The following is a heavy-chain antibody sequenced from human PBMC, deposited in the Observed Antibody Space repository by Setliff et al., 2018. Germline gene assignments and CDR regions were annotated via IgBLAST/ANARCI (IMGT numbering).Heavy chain of an antibody. CDR1: GFTFSNYG. Sequence: GGSLRLSCVASGFTFSNYGMHWVRQAPGKGLEWVALIWNDGSTKFYGDSVKGRFTISRDNAKNSLYLQMNSLRAEDTAVYYCARVSYDSSGYYGLFDYWGQGTLVTVSS. V-gene: IGHV3-33*01. CDR3: ARVSYDSSGYYGLFDY. J-gene: IGHJ4*02. CDR2: IWNDGSTK. D-gene: IGHD3-22*01.